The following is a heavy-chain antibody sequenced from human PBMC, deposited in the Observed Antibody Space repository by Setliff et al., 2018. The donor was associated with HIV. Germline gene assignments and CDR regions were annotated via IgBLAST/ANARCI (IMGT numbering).Heavy chain of an antibody. CDR3: ARDRAARPHPRYSDL. J-gene: IGHJ2*01. D-gene: IGHD6-6*01. V-gene: IGHV1-69*05. CDR1: GGTFSSYA. Sequence: GASVKVSCKASGGTFSSYAISWVRQAPGQGLEWMGGIIPIFGTANYAQKFQGRVTITTDESTSTAYMELSSLRSEDTAVYYCARDRAARPHPRYSDLWGRGTLVTVSS. CDR2: IIPIFGTA.